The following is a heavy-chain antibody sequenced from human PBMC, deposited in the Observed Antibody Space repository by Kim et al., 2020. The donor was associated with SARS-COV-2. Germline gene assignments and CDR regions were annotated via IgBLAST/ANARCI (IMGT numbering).Heavy chain of an antibody. D-gene: IGHD6-19*01. CDR3: AKDLRIAVAGKDYY. J-gene: IGHJ4*02. Sequence: GGSLRLSCAASGFTFSSYAMSWVRQAPGKGLEWVSAISGSGGSTYYADSVKGRFTISRDNSKNTLYLQMNSLRAEDTAVYYCAKDLRIAVAGKDYYWGQGTLVTVSS. V-gene: IGHV3-23*01. CDR1: GFTFSSYA. CDR2: ISGSGGST.